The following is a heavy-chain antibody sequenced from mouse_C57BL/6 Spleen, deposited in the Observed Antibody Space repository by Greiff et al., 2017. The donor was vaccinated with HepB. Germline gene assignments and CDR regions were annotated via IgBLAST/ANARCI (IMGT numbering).Heavy chain of an antibody. CDR3: TRRDYGNYDAMDY. Sequence: VQLVESGAELVRPGASVTLSCKASGYTFTDYEMHWVKQTPVHGLEWIGAIDPETGGTAYNQKFKGKAILTADKSSSTAYMELRSLTSEDSAVYYCTRRDYGNYDAMDYWGQGTSVTVSS. J-gene: IGHJ4*01. V-gene: IGHV1-15*01. CDR1: GYTFTDYE. CDR2: IDPETGGT. D-gene: IGHD2-1*01.